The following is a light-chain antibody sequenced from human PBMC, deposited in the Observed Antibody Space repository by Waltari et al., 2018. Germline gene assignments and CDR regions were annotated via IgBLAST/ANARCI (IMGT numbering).Light chain of an antibody. CDR1: SSHLGSPS. CDR3: ASWDDSLSGLWV. J-gene: IGLJ3*02. V-gene: IGLV1-47*01. Sequence: QSVLTQPPPASGPPGQRLTISCSGSSSHLGSPSVYWYQQLPGMAPKLSIYRENQRPAGVPDRVSGSKSGTSASLAISGLRSEDEADYYCASWDDSLSGLWVFGGGTKLTVL. CDR2: REN.